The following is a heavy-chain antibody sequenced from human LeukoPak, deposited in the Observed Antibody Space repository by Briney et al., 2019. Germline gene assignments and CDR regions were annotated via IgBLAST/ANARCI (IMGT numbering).Heavy chain of an antibody. D-gene: IGHD2-15*01. CDR1: GYRFSNYW. Sequence: GESLKISCKGSGYRFSNYWIGWVRHMPGKGLEWMGMIYPGDSDIRYSPSFQGQVTISADKSISTAYLQWSSLKASDTAMYYCARQEYCSGGNCYTWFDPWGQGTLVTVSS. J-gene: IGHJ5*02. CDR2: IYPGDSDI. V-gene: IGHV5-51*01. CDR3: ARQEYCSGGNCYTWFDP.